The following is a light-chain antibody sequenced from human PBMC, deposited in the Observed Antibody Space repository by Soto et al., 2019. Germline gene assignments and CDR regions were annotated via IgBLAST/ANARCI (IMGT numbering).Light chain of an antibody. Sequence: QSVLTQPPSASGTPGQRVTISCSGSSSNIGSNYVYWYQQLPGTAPKLLIYRNNQRPSGVPDRFSGSKSGTSASLAISGLRSEDEADYYCAAWDDSLSVYVVFGGGTRSPS. J-gene: IGLJ2*01. CDR2: RNN. V-gene: IGLV1-47*01. CDR1: SSNIGSNY. CDR3: AAWDDSLSVYVV.